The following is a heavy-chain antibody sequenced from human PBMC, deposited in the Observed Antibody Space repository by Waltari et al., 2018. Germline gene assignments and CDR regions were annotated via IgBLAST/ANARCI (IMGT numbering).Heavy chain of an antibody. Sequence: QLQLQESGPGLVKPSETLSLTCTVSGGSISSSSYYWGWIRQPPGKGLEWIGSIYYSGRTNYNPSLKGRVTISVDTSKNQFSLKLSSVTAADTAVYYCARGYSSSWYWFDPWGQGTLVTVSS. D-gene: IGHD6-13*01. CDR1: GGSISSSSYY. CDR3: ARGYSSSWYWFDP. J-gene: IGHJ5*02. V-gene: IGHV4-39*01. CDR2: IYYSGRT.